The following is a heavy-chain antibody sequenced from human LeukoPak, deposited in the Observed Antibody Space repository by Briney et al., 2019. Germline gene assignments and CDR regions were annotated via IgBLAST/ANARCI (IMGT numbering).Heavy chain of an antibody. V-gene: IGHV4-59*08. J-gene: IGHJ4*02. D-gene: IGHD6-6*01. CDR1: GGSISSYY. CDR2: IYYSGGT. CDR3: ARLWDSSSSLDY. Sequence: SETLSLTCTVSGGSISSYYWTWIRQPPGKGLGLEWIGYIYYSGGTNYNPSLKSRVTISIDTSKNQVSLRLSSVTAADTAVYYCARLWDSSSSLDYWGQGTLVTVSS.